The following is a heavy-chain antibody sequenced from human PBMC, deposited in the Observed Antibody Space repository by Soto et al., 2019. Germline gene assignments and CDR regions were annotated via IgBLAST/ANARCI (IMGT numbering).Heavy chain of an antibody. CDR2: INHSGST. Sequence: SETLSLTCAVYGGSFSGYYWSWIRQPPGKGLEWIGEINHSGSTNYNPSLKSRVTISVDTSKNQFSLKLSSVTAADTAVYYCARGTAGWFSYYYYYGMGVWGQGTTVTVSS. J-gene: IGHJ6*02. V-gene: IGHV4-34*01. CDR3: ARGTAGWFSYYYYYGMGV. CDR1: GGSFSGYY. D-gene: IGHD3-10*01.